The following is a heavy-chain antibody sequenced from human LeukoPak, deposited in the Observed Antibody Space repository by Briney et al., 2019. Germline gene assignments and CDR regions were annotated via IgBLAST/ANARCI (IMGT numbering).Heavy chain of an antibody. Sequence: GGSLRLSCVASGITFSNYAVSWVRQAPEKGLDWVSVISGSAHKIRYADSVKGRFTISRDNSENIVYLQLNNLRVEDTAVYYCAGRPTGYSSGYIHWGQGTLVTVSS. D-gene: IGHD5-18*01. CDR1: GITFSNYA. CDR3: AGRPTGYSSGYIH. J-gene: IGHJ4*02. V-gene: IGHV3-23*01. CDR2: ISGSAHKI.